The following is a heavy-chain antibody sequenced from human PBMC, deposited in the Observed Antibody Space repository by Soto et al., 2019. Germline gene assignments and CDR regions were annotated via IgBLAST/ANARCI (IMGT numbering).Heavy chain of an antibody. V-gene: IGHV3-21*01. Sequence: GGSLRLSCAASGFTFSSYSMNWVRQAPGKGLEWVSSISSSSSYIYYADSVKGRFTISRDNAKNSLYLQMNSLRAEDTAVYYCASPPGYSGYDRIDGMDVGGQGTTVTVAS. D-gene: IGHD5-12*01. J-gene: IGHJ6*02. CDR2: ISSSSSYI. CDR1: GFTFSSYS. CDR3: ASPPGYSGYDRIDGMDV.